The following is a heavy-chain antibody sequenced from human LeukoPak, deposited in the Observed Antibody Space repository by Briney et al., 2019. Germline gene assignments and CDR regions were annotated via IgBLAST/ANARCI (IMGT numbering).Heavy chain of an antibody. Sequence: GGSLRLSCAASGFTFSSYEMNWVRQAPGKGLEWVSSISSSSSYIYYADSVKGRFTISRDNAKNSLYLQMNSLRAEDTAVYYCASKGSSGYYGPFDYWGQGTLVTVSS. J-gene: IGHJ4*02. CDR3: ASKGSSGYYGPFDY. CDR2: ISSSSSYI. CDR1: GFTFSSYE. V-gene: IGHV3-21*01. D-gene: IGHD3-22*01.